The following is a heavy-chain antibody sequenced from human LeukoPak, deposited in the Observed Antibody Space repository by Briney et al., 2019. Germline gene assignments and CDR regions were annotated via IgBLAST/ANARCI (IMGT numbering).Heavy chain of an antibody. V-gene: IGHV1-2*02. Sequence: VASVKVSCKASGYTFTGYYMHWVRQAPGQGLEWMGWINPNSGGTNYAQKFQGRVTMTRDTSISTAYMELSRLRSDDTAVYYCAREATNWIYVGFKLHPPFFDYWGQGTLVTVSS. CDR1: GYTFTGYY. CDR3: AREATNWIYVGFKLHPPFFDY. D-gene: IGHD1-7*01. CDR2: INPNSGGT. J-gene: IGHJ4*02.